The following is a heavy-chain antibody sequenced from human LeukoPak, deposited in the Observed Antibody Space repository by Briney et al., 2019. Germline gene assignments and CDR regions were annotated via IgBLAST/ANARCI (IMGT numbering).Heavy chain of an antibody. D-gene: IGHD3-10*01. CDR1: GYTFTGYY. J-gene: IGHJ4*02. V-gene: IGHV1-2*02. CDR2: INPNSGGT. Sequence: GASVKVSCKASGYTFTGYYMHWVRQAPGQGLEWMGWINPNSGGTNYAQKFQGRVTVTRDTSISTAYMELSGLRSDDTAVYYCARDSFGELQIDYWGQGTLVTVSS. CDR3: ARDSFGELQIDY.